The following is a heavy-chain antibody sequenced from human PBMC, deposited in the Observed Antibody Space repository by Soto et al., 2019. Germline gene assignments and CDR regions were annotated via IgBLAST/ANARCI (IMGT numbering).Heavy chain of an antibody. CDR3: ARGSYYYDSSDDPHWFDP. J-gene: IGHJ5*02. V-gene: IGHV4-31*03. CDR1: GGSISSGAYY. CDR2: ISYSGST. Sequence: QVQLQESGPGLVKPSQTLSLTCTVSGGSISSGAYYWTWIRQHPGKGLEWIGYISYSGSTYYNPSPKSRVTISVDTSKNQFSLKLSSVTAADTAVYYCARGSYYYDSSDDPHWFDPWGQGTLVTVSS. D-gene: IGHD3-22*01.